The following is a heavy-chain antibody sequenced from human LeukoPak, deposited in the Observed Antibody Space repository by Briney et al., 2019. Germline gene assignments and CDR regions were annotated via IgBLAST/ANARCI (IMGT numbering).Heavy chain of an antibody. CDR2: INHSGST. D-gene: IGHD2-21*02. CDR3: ARRVVVTAMNAYDY. Sequence: SETLSLTCAVYGGSFSGYYWSWIRQPPGKGLEWIGEINHSGSTNYNPSLKSRVTISVDTSKNQFSLKLSSVTAADTAVYYCARRVVVTAMNAYDYWGQGTLVTVSS. V-gene: IGHV4-34*01. CDR1: GGSFSGYY. J-gene: IGHJ4*02.